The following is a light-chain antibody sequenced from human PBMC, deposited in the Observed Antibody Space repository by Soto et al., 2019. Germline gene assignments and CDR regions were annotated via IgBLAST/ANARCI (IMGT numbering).Light chain of an antibody. CDR1: YDISSS. CDR3: QQLSHYPYT. CDR2: DSS. Sequence: DIQLTQSPSFLSASVEDRVTISCRASYDISSSLAWYQQEPGKPPKLLIYDSSTLQTGVPSRFTGSGSGRKFTLTISGQQFGDFATYFCQQLSHYPYTFGQGTKLEI. J-gene: IGKJ2*01. V-gene: IGKV1-9*01.